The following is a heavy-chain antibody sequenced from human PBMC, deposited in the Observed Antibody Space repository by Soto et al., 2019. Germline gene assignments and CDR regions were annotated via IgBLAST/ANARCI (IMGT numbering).Heavy chain of an antibody. CDR3: ARDHDFWSGYYID. Sequence: SETLSLTCTVSGGSISSGDYYWSWIRQPPRKGLEWIGYIYYSGSTYYNPSLKSRVTISVDTSKNQFSLKLSSVTAADTAVYYCARDHDFWSGYYIDWGQGXLVTVYS. CDR1: GGSISSGDYY. D-gene: IGHD3-3*01. V-gene: IGHV4-30-4*01. CDR2: IYYSGST. J-gene: IGHJ4*02.